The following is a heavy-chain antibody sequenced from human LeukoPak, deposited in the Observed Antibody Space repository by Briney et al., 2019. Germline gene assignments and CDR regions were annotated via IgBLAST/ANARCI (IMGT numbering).Heavy chain of an antibody. Sequence: GESLKISCKGSGYKFTNNWIGWVRQMPGKGLEWMGIIYPGDSDTKYSPSFLGQVTISADKSITTAYLQWSSLKASDTAIYYCARHANYYDTSGYVTIFDYWGQGTLVTVSS. CDR2: IYPGDSDT. D-gene: IGHD3-22*01. J-gene: IGHJ4*02. V-gene: IGHV5-51*01. CDR3: ARHANYYDTSGYVTIFDY. CDR1: GYKFTNNW.